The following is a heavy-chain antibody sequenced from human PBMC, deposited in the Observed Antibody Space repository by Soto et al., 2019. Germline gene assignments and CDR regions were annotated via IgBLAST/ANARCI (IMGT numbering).Heavy chain of an antibody. V-gene: IGHV3-23*01. CDR3: AKFFAHYMFDISSAPDD. J-gene: IGHJ4*02. D-gene: IGHD3-10*02. CDR2: ISGNGGNT. Sequence: XGSLGLACSASGFSFSSSAMTWVRQAPGRGLEWVSAISGNGGNTYYADSVRGRFTISRDNSKKTLYLQMNSLRAEDSAIYYCAKFFAHYMFDISSAPDDWGQGTLVTVSS. CDR1: GFSFSSSA.